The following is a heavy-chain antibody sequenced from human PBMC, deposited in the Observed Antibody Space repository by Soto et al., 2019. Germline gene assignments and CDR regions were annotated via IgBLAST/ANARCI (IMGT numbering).Heavy chain of an antibody. CDR2: IYHSGST. CDR3: ARVGSSSSAY. J-gene: IGHJ4*02. V-gene: IGHV4-38-2*01. CDR1: GYSISSGYY. D-gene: IGHD6-6*01. Sequence: SETLSLTCAVSGYSISSGYYCGWIRQPPGKGLEWIGSIYHSGSTYYNPSLKGRVTISVDTSKNQFSLKLSSVTAADTAVYYCARVGSSSSAYWGQGTLVTVSS.